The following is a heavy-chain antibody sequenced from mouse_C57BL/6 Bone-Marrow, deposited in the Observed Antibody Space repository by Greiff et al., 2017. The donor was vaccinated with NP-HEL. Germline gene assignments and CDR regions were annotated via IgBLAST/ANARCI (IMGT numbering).Heavy chain of an antibody. Sequence: EVHLVESGPELVKPGASVKISCKASGYSFTGYYMNWVKQSPEKSLEWIGEINPSTGGTTYNQKFKAKATLTVDKSSSTAYMQLKSLTSEDSAVYYCARKGYYRDYWGQGTTLTVSS. CDR3: ARKGYYRDY. D-gene: IGHD2-12*01. J-gene: IGHJ2*01. CDR2: INPSTGGT. V-gene: IGHV1-42*01. CDR1: GYSFTGYY.